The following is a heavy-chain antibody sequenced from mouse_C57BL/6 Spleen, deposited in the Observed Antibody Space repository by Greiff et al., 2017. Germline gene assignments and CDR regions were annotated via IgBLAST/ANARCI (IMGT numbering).Heavy chain of an antibody. V-gene: IGHV5-17*01. Sequence: EVQGVESGGGLVKPGGSLKLSCAASGFTFSDYGMHWVRQAPEKGLEWVAYISSGSSTIYYADTVKGRFTISRDNAKNTLFLQMTSLRSEDTAMYYCARSDYYGSSYHWYFDVWGTGTTVTVSS. CDR3: ARSDYYGSSYHWYFDV. CDR1: GFTFSDYG. D-gene: IGHD1-1*01. J-gene: IGHJ1*03. CDR2: ISSGSSTI.